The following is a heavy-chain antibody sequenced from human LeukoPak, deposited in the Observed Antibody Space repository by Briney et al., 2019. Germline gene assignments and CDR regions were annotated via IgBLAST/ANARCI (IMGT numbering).Heavy chain of an antibody. CDR2: LSGSGGGT. V-gene: IGHV3-23*01. CDR1: GITLSNYG. Sequence: SGGSLRLSCAVSGITLSNYGMSWVRQAPGKGLEWVAGLSGSGGGTNYADSVQGRFTISRDNPKNTLYLQMNSLRAEDTAVYYCTKDPNGDYVGAFDPWGQGTLVTVSS. D-gene: IGHD4-17*01. CDR3: TKDPNGDYVGAFDP. J-gene: IGHJ5*02.